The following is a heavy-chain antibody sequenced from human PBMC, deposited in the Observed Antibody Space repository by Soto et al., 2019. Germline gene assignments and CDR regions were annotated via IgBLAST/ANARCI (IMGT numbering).Heavy chain of an antibody. CDR3: ARVSYYDSSGYWVWDAFDI. V-gene: IGHV1-69*06. D-gene: IGHD3-22*01. J-gene: IGHJ3*02. CDR1: GGTFSSYA. CDR2: IIPIFGTA. Sequence: SVKVSCKASGGTFSSYAISWVRQAPGQGLEWMGGIIPIFGTANYAQKFQGRVTITADKSTSTAYMELSSLRSEDTAVYYCARVSYYDSSGYWVWDAFDIWGQGTMGTVSS.